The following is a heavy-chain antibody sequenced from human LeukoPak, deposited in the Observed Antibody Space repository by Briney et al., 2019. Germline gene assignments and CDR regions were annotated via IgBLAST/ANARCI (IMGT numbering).Heavy chain of an antibody. CDR1: GYHFTSYW. Sequence: GESLGISCKGSGYHFTSYWIRGGRQMPGKGLEGGSYINSSGNTIYYADSGKGRLTISRNKAKNSLYLQMNSLRAEDTAVYYCARDSFPWIQLWFSGMDVWGQGTTVTVSS. CDR3: ARDSFPWIQLWFSGMDV. CDR2: INSSGNTI. V-gene: IGHV3-48*01. D-gene: IGHD5-18*01. J-gene: IGHJ6*02.